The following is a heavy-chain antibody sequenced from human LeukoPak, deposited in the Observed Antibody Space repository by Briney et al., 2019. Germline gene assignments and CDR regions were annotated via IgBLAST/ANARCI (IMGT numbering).Heavy chain of an antibody. D-gene: IGHD1-26*01. CDR3: LSGSYGNGWEN. V-gene: IGHV1-69*13. CDR2: IIPIFGTA. Sequence: SVKVSCKASGGTFSSYAISWVRQAPGQGLEWMGGIIPIFGTANYAQKFQGRVTITADESTSTAYIELSSLISEDTAVYYCLSGSYGNGWENWGQGTLVTVSS. CDR1: GGTFSSYA. J-gene: IGHJ4*02.